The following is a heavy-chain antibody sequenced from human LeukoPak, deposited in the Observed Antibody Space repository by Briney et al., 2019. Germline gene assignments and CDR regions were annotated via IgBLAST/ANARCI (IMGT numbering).Heavy chain of an antibody. CDR2: IWYDGSDK. D-gene: IGHD2-15*01. V-gene: IGHV3-33*06. CDR1: GFTFSSYG. CDR3: AKGRCSGGSCYGRGFDY. J-gene: IGHJ4*02. Sequence: GGSLRLSCAASGFTFSSYGMHWVRQAPDKGLEWVAVIWYDGSDKYYADSVKGRFTISRDNSKNTLFLQIDSLRAEDTAVYYCAKGRCSGGSCYGRGFDYWGQGTLVTASS.